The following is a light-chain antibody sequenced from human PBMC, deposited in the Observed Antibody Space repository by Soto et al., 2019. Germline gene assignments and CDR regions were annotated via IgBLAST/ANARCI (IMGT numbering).Light chain of an antibody. V-gene: IGKV3-11*01. CDR2: DPS. Sequence: EIVLTQSPATLSLSPGERAALSCRASQSVSSYLAWYQQKPGQAPRLLIDDPSKRADGIPARFSGSGSGTDLTLTISSLEPEDFAVYYCQQRSNWPSTCGGGTKVEI. CDR1: QSVSSY. J-gene: IGKJ4*01. CDR3: QQRSNWPST.